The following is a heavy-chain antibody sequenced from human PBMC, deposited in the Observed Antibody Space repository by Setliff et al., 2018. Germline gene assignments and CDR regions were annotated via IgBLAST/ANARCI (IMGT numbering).Heavy chain of an antibody. J-gene: IGHJ6*03. Sequence: ASVKVSCKASGYTLTNYYMHWVRQAPGQGLEWMGWINTNTGNPSYAQDFTGRFVFSLDTSVSTAYLQISSLKAEDTAVYYCARASRFGTIIYKGYYYMDVWGKGTTVTVSS. CDR3: ARASRFGTIIYKGYYYMDV. CDR1: GYTLTNYY. D-gene: IGHD3-22*01. V-gene: IGHV7-4-1*02. CDR2: INTNTGNP.